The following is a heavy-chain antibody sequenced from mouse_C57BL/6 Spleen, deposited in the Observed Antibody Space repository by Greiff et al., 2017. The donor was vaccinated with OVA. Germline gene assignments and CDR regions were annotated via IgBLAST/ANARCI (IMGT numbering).Heavy chain of an antibody. J-gene: IGHJ2*01. V-gene: IGHV1-61*01. CDR1: GYTFTSYW. D-gene: IGHD4-1*01. CDR3: ARRDWDSFAY. Sequence: QVQLQQPGAELVRPGSSVKLSCKASGYTFTSYWMDWVKQRPGQGLEWIGNIYPSDSETHYNQKFKDKATLTVDKSSSTAYMQLSSLTSEDSAVYYGARRDWDSFAYWGKGPTLTVSS. CDR2: IYPSDSET.